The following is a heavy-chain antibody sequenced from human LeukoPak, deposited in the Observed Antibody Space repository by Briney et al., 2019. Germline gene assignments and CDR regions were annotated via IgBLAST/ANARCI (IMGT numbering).Heavy chain of an antibody. J-gene: IGHJ4*02. CDR1: GFTFG. Sequence: GGSLRLSCAASGFTFGMHWAHQAPGKGLEWVAVISYNGSNKYYADSVKGRFTISRDNSKNTLYLQMNSLRAEDTAVYYCAKDPLAYWGQGTLVTVSS. V-gene: IGHV3-30*18. CDR2: ISYNGSNK. CDR3: AKDPLAY.